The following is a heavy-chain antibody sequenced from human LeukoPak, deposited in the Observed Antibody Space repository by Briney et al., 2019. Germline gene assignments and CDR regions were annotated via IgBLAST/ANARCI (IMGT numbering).Heavy chain of an antibody. J-gene: IGHJ5*02. D-gene: IGHD3-10*01. CDR1: GGSFSGYY. V-gene: IGHV4-34*01. CDR2: INHSGST. CDR3: ARVGTKYYYGSGSYYNTWFDP. Sequence: SETLSLTCAVYGGSFSGYYWSWIRQPPGKGLEWIGEINHSGSTNYNPSLKSRVTISVDTSKNQFSLKLSSVTAADTAVYYCARVGTKYYYGSGSYYNTWFDPWGQGTLVTVSS.